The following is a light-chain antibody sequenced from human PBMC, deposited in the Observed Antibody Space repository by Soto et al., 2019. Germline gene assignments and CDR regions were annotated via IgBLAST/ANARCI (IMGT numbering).Light chain of an antibody. V-gene: IGKV1-5*03. CDR2: KAS. CDR1: QSIDKW. J-gene: IGKJ1*01. CDR3: QQYNKFSWT. Sequence: DIQMTQSPSTLSASVGDRVTITCRASQSIDKWVAWYQQKPGKAPKLLIWKASLLQNGVPSRFSGSVSGTEFTLTISSLQPDDVGSYFCQQYNKFSWTFGQGTKVEIK.